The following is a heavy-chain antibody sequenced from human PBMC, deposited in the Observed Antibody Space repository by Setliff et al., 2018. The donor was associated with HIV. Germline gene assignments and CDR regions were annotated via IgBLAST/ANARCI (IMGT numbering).Heavy chain of an antibody. Sequence: GASVKVSCKASGDTFTSHAISWVRQAPGQGLEWMGGIIPILGTPNYAQKFKGRLTITADESTSTAYMELRSLRSDDTAVYYCARVAFYGSGSYEDYWGQGTLVTVSS. CDR3: ARVAFYGSGSYEDY. CDR2: IIPILGTP. V-gene: IGHV1-69*13. D-gene: IGHD3-10*01. J-gene: IGHJ4*02. CDR1: GDTFTSHA.